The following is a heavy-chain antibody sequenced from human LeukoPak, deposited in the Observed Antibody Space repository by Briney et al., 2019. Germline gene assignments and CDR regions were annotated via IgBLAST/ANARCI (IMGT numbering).Heavy chain of an antibody. CDR3: ANGRRTLDY. CDR1: GFSFSSYW. J-gene: IGHJ4*02. CDR2: IKQDGSEE. Sequence: PGGSLRLSCAASGFSFSSYWMSWVRQAPGKGLEWVANIKQDGSEEYYVDSVKGRFTISRDNAKNSLYLQMNSLRAEDTAVYYCANGRRTLDYWGQGTLVTVSS. V-gene: IGHV3-7*01. D-gene: IGHD1-14*01.